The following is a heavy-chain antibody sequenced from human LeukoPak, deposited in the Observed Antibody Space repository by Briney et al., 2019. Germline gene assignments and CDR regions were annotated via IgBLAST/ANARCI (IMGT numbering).Heavy chain of an antibody. CDR3: ARFLGYCSSTSCYSYMDV. V-gene: IGHV4-59*11. CDR2: IYYSGST. D-gene: IGHD2-2*01. CDR1: GGSISSHY. J-gene: IGHJ6*03. Sequence: SETLSLTCTVSGGSISSHYWSWIRQPPGKGLEWIGYIYYSGSTNYNPSLKSRVTISVDTSKNQFSLKPSSVTAADTAVYYCARFLGYCSSTSCYSYMDVWGKGTTVTASS.